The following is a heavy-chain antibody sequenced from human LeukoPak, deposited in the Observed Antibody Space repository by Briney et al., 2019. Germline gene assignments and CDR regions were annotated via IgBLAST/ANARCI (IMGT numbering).Heavy chain of an antibody. CDR1: GGSFSGYY. V-gene: IGHV4-34*01. CDR3: ARGGPGYCSSTSCYIARFDY. J-gene: IGHJ4*02. D-gene: IGHD2-2*03. CDR2: INHSGST. Sequence: PSETLSLTCAVYGGSFSGYYWSWIRQPPGKGLEWIGEINHSGSTNYNPSLKSRVTISVDTSKNQFSLKLSSVTAADTAVYYCARGGPGYCSSTSCYIARFDYWGQGTLVTVSS.